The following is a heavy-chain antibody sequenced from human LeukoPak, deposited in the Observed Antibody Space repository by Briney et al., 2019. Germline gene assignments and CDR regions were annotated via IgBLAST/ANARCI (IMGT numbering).Heavy chain of an antibody. CDR3: ARGDARYCNSTSCPVAGYYYYMDV. J-gene: IGHJ6*03. CDR1: GGSISSYY. CDR2: IYYSGST. D-gene: IGHD2-2*01. V-gene: IGHV4-59*01. Sequence: SETLSLTCTVSGGSISSYYWSWIRQPPGKGLEWIGYIYYSGSTNYNPSLKSRVTISVDTSKNQFSLKLSSVTAADTAVYYCARGDARYCNSTSCPVAGYYYYMDVWGKGTTVTVSS.